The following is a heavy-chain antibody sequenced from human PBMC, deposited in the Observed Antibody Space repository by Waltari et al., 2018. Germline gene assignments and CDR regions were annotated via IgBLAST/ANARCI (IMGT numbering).Heavy chain of an antibody. V-gene: IGHV3-30*01. D-gene: IGHD3-10*01. Sequence: QVQLVESGGGVVQPGRSLRLSCAASGFTFSSYAMHWVRQAPGKGLEWVAVISYDGSNKYYADSVKVRFTISRDNSKNTLYLQMNSLRAEDTAVYYCARDRVVCYYYYGMDVWGQGTTVTVSS. CDR1: GFTFSSYA. J-gene: IGHJ6*02. CDR2: ISYDGSNK. CDR3: ARDRVVCYYYYGMDV.